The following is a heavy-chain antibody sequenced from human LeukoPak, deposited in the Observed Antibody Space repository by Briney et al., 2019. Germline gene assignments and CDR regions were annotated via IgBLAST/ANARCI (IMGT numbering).Heavy chain of an antibody. D-gene: IGHD6-19*01. J-gene: IGHJ4*02. CDR3: AGSEGGWKRGHFDY. CDR2: ISYDGSNT. V-gene: IGHV3-30-3*01. CDR1: GFTFSSYA. Sequence: GGSLRLSCAASGFTFSSYAMHWVRQAPGKGLEWVAVISYDGSNTYYADSVKGRFTISRDNSKNTLYLQMNSLRADDTAVYYCAGSEGGWKRGHFDYWGQGTLVTVSS.